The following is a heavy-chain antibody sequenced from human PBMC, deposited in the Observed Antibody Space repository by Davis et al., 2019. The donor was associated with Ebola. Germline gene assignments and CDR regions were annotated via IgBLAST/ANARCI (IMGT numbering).Heavy chain of an antibody. CDR2: ISSSSSYI. D-gene: IGHD3-3*01. Sequence: GESLKISCAASGFTFTSYSMNWVRQAPGKGLEWVSSISSSSSYIYYADSVKGRFTISRDNAKNSLYLQMNSLRAEDTDVYYFAKSGLSFGVVKYHYGMDVWGKGTTVTVSS. V-gene: IGHV3-21*04. CDR3: AKSGLSFGVVKYHYGMDV. CDR1: GFTFTSYS. J-gene: IGHJ6*04.